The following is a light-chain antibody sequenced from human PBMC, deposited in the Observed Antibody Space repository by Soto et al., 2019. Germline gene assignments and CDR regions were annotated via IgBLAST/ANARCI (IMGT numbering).Light chain of an antibody. CDR3: NSYRRGGTYV. CDR1: SSDVGGYNY. Sequence: QSALTQAASVSGSPGQSITISCTGTSSDVGGYNYVSWYQQYPGKAPKLMIYDVSSRPSGVSNRFSGSKSDNTAALTSSGLQAEDEADYYCNSYRRGGTYVFGTGTKVTVL. CDR2: DVS. J-gene: IGLJ1*01. V-gene: IGLV2-14*03.